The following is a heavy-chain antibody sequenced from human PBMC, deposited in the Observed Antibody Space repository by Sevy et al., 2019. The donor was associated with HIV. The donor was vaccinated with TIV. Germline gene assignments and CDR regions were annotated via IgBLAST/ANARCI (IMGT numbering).Heavy chain of an antibody. J-gene: IGHJ3*02. Sequence: GGSLRLSCAASGFTFSSYWMSWVRQAPGKGLEWVANIKLDGSEKSYLDSVKGRFTISRDNAKNSLYLQMNSLRAEDTAVYYCSRDERDYDFWSGYYRGAFDIWGQGTMVTVSS. CDR1: GFTFSSYW. D-gene: IGHD3-3*01. CDR3: SRDERDYDFWSGYYRGAFDI. CDR2: IKLDGSEK. V-gene: IGHV3-7*03.